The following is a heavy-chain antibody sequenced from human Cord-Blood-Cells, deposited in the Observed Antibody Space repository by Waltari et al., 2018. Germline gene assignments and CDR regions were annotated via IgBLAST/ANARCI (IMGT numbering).Heavy chain of an antibody. Sequence: QVQLVQSGAEVKKPGASVKVSCKASGYTFPGSAMHWVRQAPGQGLEWMGWINPNSGGTNYAQKFQGWVTMTRDTSISTAYMELSRLRSDDTAVYYCACSSGSYYNWFDPWGQGTLVTVSS. CDR1: GYTFPGSA. J-gene: IGHJ5*02. V-gene: IGHV1-2*04. D-gene: IGHD3-10*01. CDR2: INPNSGGT. CDR3: ACSSGSYYNWFDP.